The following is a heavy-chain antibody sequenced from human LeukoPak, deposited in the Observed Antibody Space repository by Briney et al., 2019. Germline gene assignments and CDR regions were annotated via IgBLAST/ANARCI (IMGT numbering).Heavy chain of an antibody. Sequence: PGRSLRLSCAASGFTFSSYGMHWVRQAPGKGLEWVAVISYDGSNTYYADSVKGRFTIHRDNSKNTLYLQMNSLRAEDTAVYYCAKEGGYYDILSNPYYFDYWGQGTLVTVSS. CDR3: AKEGGYYDILSNPYYFDY. CDR2: ISYDGSNT. V-gene: IGHV3-30*18. D-gene: IGHD3-9*01. J-gene: IGHJ4*02. CDR1: GFTFSSYG.